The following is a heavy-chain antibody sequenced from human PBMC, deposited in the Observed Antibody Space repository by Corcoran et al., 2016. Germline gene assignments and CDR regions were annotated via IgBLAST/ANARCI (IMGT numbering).Heavy chain of an antibody. V-gene: IGHV1-69*01. CDR3: ARELGEDYYDSSGYYSDNWFDP. Sequence: QVQLVQSGAEVKKPGSSVKVSCKASGGTFSSYAISWVRQAPGQGLEWMGGIIPIFGTANYAQKFQGRVTITADESTSTAYMELSSLRSEDTAVYYCARELGEDYYDSSGYYSDNWFDPWGQGTLVTVSS. CDR2: IIPIFGTA. J-gene: IGHJ5*02. CDR1: GGTFSSYA. D-gene: IGHD3-22*01.